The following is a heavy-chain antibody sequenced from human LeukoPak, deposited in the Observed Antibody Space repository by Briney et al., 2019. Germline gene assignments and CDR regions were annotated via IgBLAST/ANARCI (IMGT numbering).Heavy chain of an antibody. D-gene: IGHD3-10*01. J-gene: IGHJ5*02. Sequence: ASVKVSCKASGYTFTSYYMHWVRQAPGQGLEWMGIINPSGGSTSYAQKFQGRVTMTRDMSTSTAYMELSRLRSDDTAVYYCARDPYGSGSYYTANWFDPWGQGTLVTVSS. V-gene: IGHV1-46*01. CDR2: INPSGGST. CDR1: GYTFTSYY. CDR3: ARDPYGSGSYYTANWFDP.